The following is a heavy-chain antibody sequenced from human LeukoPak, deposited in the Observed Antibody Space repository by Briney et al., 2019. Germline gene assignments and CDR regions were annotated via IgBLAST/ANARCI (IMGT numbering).Heavy chain of an antibody. CDR2: ISRNGIYI. J-gene: IGHJ5*02. CDR3: ARDGLPATVANWFDP. D-gene: IGHD2-15*01. CDR1: GFTFNNYT. Sequence: GGSLRPSCAASGFTFNNYTMNWVRQAPGKGLEWVSSISRNGIYIKYVDSVKGRFTVSRDNAKNSLYLQMNSLRAEGTAVYYCARDGLPATVANWFDPWGQGTLVTVSS. V-gene: IGHV3-21*01.